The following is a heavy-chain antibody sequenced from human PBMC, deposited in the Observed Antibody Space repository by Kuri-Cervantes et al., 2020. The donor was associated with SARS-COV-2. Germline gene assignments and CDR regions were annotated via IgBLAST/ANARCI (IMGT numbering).Heavy chain of an antibody. CDR1: GFTFDDYA. Sequence: GESLKISCAASGFTFDDYAMHWVRQAPGKGLEWVSSISSSSSYIYYADSVKGRFTISRDNAKNSLYLQMNSLRAEDTAVYYCAREKYYYDSSGLGGGEDYYYGMDVWGQGTTVTVSS. V-gene: IGHV3-21*01. CDR3: AREKYYYDSSGLGGGEDYYYGMDV. D-gene: IGHD3-22*01. CDR2: ISSSSSYI. J-gene: IGHJ6*02.